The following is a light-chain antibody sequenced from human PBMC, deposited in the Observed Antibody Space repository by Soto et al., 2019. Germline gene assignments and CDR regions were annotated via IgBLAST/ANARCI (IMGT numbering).Light chain of an antibody. J-gene: IGKJ5*01. Sequence: EIVLTQSPGTLSLSPGERATLSCRASQSVSNNYLAWYQQKPGQVPRLILYGASTRATGFPARFSGSGSGTEFTLTISSLQSEDFAVYLCQQYHYWPITFGQGTRLEIK. CDR3: QQYHYWPIT. CDR2: GAS. V-gene: IGKV3-15*01. CDR1: QSVSNN.